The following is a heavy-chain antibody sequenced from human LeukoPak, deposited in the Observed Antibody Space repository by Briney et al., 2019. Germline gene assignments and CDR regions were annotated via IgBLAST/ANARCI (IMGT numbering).Heavy chain of an antibody. CDR1: GYTFTSYG. Sequence: ASVKVSCKASGYTFTSYGISWVRQAPGQGLEWMGCISAYNGNTNYAQKLQGRVTMTTDTSTSTAYMELRSLRSDDTAVYYCARALDSSSSRYQAFEYWGQGTPVTVSS. V-gene: IGHV1-18*01. J-gene: IGHJ4*02. D-gene: IGHD2-2*01. CDR2: ISAYNGNT. CDR3: ARALDSSSSRYQAFEY.